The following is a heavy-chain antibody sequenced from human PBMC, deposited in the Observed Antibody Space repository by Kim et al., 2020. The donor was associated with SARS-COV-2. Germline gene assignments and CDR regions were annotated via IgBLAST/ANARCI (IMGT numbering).Heavy chain of an antibody. J-gene: IGHJ4*02. V-gene: IGHV3-33*01. CDR3: ARDCLYSSGWHADY. CDR2: IWYDGSNK. CDR1: GFTFSSYG. Sequence: GGSLRLSCAASGFTFSSYGMHWVRQAPGKGLEWVAVIWYDGSNKYYADSVKGRFTISRDNSKNTLYLQMNSLRAEDTAVYYCARDCLYSSGWHADYWGQGTLVTVSS. D-gene: IGHD6-19*01.